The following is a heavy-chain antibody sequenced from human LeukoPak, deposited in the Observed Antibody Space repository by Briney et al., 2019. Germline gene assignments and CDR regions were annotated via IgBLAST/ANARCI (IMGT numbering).Heavy chain of an antibody. J-gene: IGHJ6*03. V-gene: IGHV3-33*01. CDR1: GFTFSGYG. D-gene: IGHD2-15*01. Sequence: GRSLRLSCAASGFTFSGYGMHWVRQAPGKGLEWVAVIWYDGSNKYYADSVKGRFTISRDNSKNTLYLQMNSLRAEDTAVYYCARQQLPLFYYYYYMDVWGKGTTVTVSS. CDR2: IWYDGSNK. CDR3: ARQQLPLFYYYYYMDV.